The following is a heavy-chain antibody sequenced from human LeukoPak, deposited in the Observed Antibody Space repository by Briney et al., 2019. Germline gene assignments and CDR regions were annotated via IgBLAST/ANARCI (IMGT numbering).Heavy chain of an antibody. V-gene: IGHV2-5*01. Sequence: SGPTLVKPTQTLTLTCTFSGFSLTTVGVGVGWFRQPPGKTLEWLALIYWNDDERYTPSLQSRLTITKDTSKNQVVLTMTNMDPVDTATYYCARLVPCRPDLGASDFWGQGTLVAVSS. CDR1: GFSLTTVGVG. D-gene: IGHD1-14*01. CDR3: ARLVPCRPDLGASDF. CDR2: IYWNDDE. J-gene: IGHJ3*01.